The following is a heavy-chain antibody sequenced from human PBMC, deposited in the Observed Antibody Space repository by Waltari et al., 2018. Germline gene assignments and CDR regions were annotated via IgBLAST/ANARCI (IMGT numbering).Heavy chain of an antibody. D-gene: IGHD6-13*01. CDR3: AMAAGTLY. V-gene: IGHV3-7*01. CDR1: GFTLSTRW. CDR2: INQDGREK. Sequence: EVQLVESGGGLVQPGGSLRLSCADSGFTLSTRWMSWVRQAPGKGLEWVANINQDGREKYYVDSMKGRVTISRDNAKNSLFLQMDSLRAEDTAVYFCAMAAGTLYWGQGTLVTVSS. J-gene: IGHJ4*02.